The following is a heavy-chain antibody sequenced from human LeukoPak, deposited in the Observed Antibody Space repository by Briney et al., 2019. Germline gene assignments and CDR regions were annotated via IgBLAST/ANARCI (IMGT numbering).Heavy chain of an antibody. V-gene: IGHV4-59*01. CDR3: ARVPVGYGPKTYYYYYYGMDV. J-gene: IGHJ6*02. CDR1: GGSISSYY. D-gene: IGHD5-18*01. CDR2: IYYSGGT. Sequence: SETLSLTCTVSGGSISSYYWSWIRQPPGKGLEWIGYIYYSGGTNYNPSLKSRVTISVDTSKNQFSLKLSSVTAADTAVYYCARVPVGYGPKTYYYYYYGMDVWGQGTTVTVSS.